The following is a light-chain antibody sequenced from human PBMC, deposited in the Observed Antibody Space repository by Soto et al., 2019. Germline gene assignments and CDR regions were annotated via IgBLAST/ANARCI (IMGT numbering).Light chain of an antibody. CDR2: EVS. J-gene: IGLJ7*01. V-gene: IGLV2-23*02. Sequence: QSALTQHASVSGSPGQSITISCTGTSSDVGSHNLVSWYQQHPGQAPKLMIYEVSKRPLGVSARFSASKSGNTASLKISGLEAGDEADDYCFSYGGSRAVFGGGTQLTVL. CDR3: FSYGGSRAV. CDR1: SSDVGSHNL.